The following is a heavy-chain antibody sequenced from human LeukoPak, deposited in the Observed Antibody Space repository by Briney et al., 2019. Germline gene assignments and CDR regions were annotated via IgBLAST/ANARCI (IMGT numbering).Heavy chain of an antibody. CDR1: GYTFTNYG. J-gene: IGHJ6*04. CDR2: ISAYNANT. Sequence: ASVRVSCKASGYTFTNYGITWVRQAPGQGGEGRGGISAYNANTNYAQKFQGRVTMTTDTSTSTVYMELRSLRSDDTAIYYCARTDYDILTGARMDVWGKGTTVTVSS. V-gene: IGHV1-18*04. D-gene: IGHD3-9*01. CDR3: ARTDYDILTGARMDV.